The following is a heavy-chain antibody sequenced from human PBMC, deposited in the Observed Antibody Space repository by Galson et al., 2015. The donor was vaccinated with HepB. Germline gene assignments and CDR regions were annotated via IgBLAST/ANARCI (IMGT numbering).Heavy chain of an antibody. J-gene: IGHJ5*02. Sequence: QSGAEVKKPGASVKVSCKASGYSFTSYYMHWVRQAPGQGLEWMEIINPSGGSTSYAQKLQGRVTMTRDTSTSTVHMELSSLRSEDTAVYYCARGGVFDWDLRGAGYSSGWYLGWFDPWGQGTLVTVSS. V-gene: IGHV1-46*01. CDR2: INPSGGST. CDR1: GYSFTSYY. D-gene: IGHD6-19*01. CDR3: ARGGVFDWDLRGAGYSSGWYLGWFDP.